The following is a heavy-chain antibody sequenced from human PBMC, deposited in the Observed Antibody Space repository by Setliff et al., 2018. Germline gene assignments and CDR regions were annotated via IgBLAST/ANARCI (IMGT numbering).Heavy chain of an antibody. V-gene: IGHV3-33*01. Sequence: GGSLRLSCAASGFTFSSYGMHWIRHAPGKGLEWVALIWYDGTKEYYADSVKGRLTISRDNSKNTLYLQMNSLRAEDTAVYYCVTSTIIIYYFDFWGQGTPVTVSS. D-gene: IGHD3-10*01. CDR2: IWYDGTKE. CDR3: VTSTIIIYYFDF. J-gene: IGHJ4*02. CDR1: GFTFSSYG.